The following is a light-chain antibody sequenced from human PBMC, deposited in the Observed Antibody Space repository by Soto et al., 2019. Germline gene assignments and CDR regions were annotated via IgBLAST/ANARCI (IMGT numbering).Light chain of an antibody. J-gene: IGLJ2*01. CDR1: SSDVGGYNY. CDR2: EVS. V-gene: IGLV2-8*01. Sequence: QSALTQPPSASGSPGQSVTISCTGTSSDVGGYNYVSWYQQHPGKAPKLMISEVSKRPSVVPDRFAGSKSGNTASLTVSGLQAEDEADYYCSSFAGNTNLVFGGGTKLTVL. CDR3: SSFAGNTNLV.